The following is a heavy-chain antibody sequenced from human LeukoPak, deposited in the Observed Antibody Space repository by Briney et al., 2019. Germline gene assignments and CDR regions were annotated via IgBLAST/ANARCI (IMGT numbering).Heavy chain of an antibody. Sequence: SETLSLTCTVSGGSISSSSYYWGWIRQPPGKGLEWIVSIYYSGSTYYNPSLKSRVTISVDTSKNQFSLKLSSVTAADTAVYYCARKTYGYSFLGEGTYYFDYWGQGTLVTVSS. CDR3: ARKTYGYSFLGEGTYYFDY. V-gene: IGHV4-39*07. CDR1: GGSISSSSYY. D-gene: IGHD3-3*02. J-gene: IGHJ4*02. CDR2: IYYSGST.